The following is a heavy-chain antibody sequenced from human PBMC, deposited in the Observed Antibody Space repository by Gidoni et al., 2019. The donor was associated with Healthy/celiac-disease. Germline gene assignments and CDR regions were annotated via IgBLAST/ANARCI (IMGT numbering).Heavy chain of an antibody. J-gene: IGHJ4*02. D-gene: IGHD5-12*01. CDR3: ARGARGDGYNFPFDY. CDR1: GGSISSSSYY. CDR2: IYYSGST. Sequence: QLQLQESGPGLVKPSETLSLTCTVSGGSISSSSYYWGWIRQPPGKGLEWIGSIYYSGSTYYNPSLKSRVTISVDTSKNQFSRKLSSVTAADTAVYYCARGARGDGYNFPFDYWGQGTLVTVSS. V-gene: IGHV4-39*01.